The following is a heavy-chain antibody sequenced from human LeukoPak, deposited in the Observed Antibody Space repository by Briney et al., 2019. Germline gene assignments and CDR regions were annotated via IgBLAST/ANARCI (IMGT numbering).Heavy chain of an antibody. CDR1: GFTFSNYW. V-gene: IGHV3-30-3*01. CDR3: ARDPIFGVVRRPYYFDY. CDR2: ISYDGSNK. D-gene: IGHD3-3*01. J-gene: IGHJ4*02. Sequence: GGSLRLSCAASGFTFSNYWMNWVRQAPGKGLEWEAVISYDGSNKYYADSVKGRFTISRDNSKNTLYLQMNSLRAEDTAVYYCARDPIFGVVRRPYYFDYWGQGTLVTVSS.